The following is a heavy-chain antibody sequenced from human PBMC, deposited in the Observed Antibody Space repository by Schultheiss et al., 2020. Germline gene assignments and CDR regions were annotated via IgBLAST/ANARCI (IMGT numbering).Heavy chain of an antibody. J-gene: IGHJ4*02. V-gene: IGHV1-69*04. CDR3: ARELRRYSGSYYY. CDR1: GGTFSSYA. Sequence: SVKVSCKASGGTFSSYAISWVRQAPGQGLEWMGRIIPILGIANYAQKFQGRVTMTRDTSISTAYMELSRLRSDDTAVYYCARELRRYSGSYYYWGQGTLVTVSS. CDR2: IIPILGIA. D-gene: IGHD1-26*01.